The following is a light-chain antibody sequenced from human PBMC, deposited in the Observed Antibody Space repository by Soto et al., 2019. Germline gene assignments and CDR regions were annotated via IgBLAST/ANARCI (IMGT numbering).Light chain of an antibody. J-gene: IGKJ1*01. V-gene: IGKV1-39*01. Sequence: DIQMTQSPSSLSASVGDRVTISCRASQSISSYLNWYQQRPGKAPKLLIYAASTLQGGVPSRFSGSGSGTEFTLTIAGLHPEDVATYYCLQNFITPWTFGQGTKVDNK. CDR2: AAS. CDR1: QSISSY. CDR3: LQNFITPWT.